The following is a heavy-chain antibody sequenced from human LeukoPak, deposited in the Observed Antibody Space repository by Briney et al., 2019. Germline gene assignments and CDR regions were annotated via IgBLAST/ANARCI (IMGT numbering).Heavy chain of an antibody. CDR1: GFTFDDYA. Sequence: GGSLRLSCAASGFTFDDYAMHWVRQAPGKGLEWVSLISGDADRIYYADSMKGRFTISRDSSKNSLYMQINSLRTEDTALYFCARDRTKYSAFDGSFEIWGQGTMVTISS. CDR3: ARDRTKYSAFDGSFEI. V-gene: IGHV3-43*02. D-gene: IGHD5-12*01. J-gene: IGHJ3*02. CDR2: ISGDADRI.